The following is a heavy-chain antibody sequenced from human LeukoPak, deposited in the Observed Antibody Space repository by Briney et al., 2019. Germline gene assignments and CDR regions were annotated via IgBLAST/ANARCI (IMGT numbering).Heavy chain of an antibody. D-gene: IGHD4-23*01. V-gene: IGHV3-53*01. J-gene: IGHJ4*02. CDR1: GFTVSSNY. CDR2: IDSGYST. Sequence: GGSLRLSCAASGFTVSSNYMTWVRQAPGKGLEWVSVIDSGYSTYYADSVKGRFIISRDNSKNSLYLQMNSLRAEDTALYYCARGGSYGGYHSYWGQGTLVTVSS. CDR3: ARGGSYGGYHSY.